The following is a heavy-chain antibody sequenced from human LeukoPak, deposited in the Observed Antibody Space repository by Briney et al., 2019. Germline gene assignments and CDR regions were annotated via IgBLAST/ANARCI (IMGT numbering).Heavy chain of an antibody. J-gene: IGHJ3*02. Sequence: SVKVSCKASGGTFSSYAISWVRQAPGQGLEWMGRIIPILGIANYAQKFQGRVTITADKSTSTAYMELSSLRSEDTAVYYCARGLYDYVWGSYTGAFDIWGQGTMVTVSS. V-gene: IGHV1-69*04. CDR2: IIPILGIA. D-gene: IGHD3-16*01. CDR3: ARGLYDYVWGSYTGAFDI. CDR1: GGTFSSYA.